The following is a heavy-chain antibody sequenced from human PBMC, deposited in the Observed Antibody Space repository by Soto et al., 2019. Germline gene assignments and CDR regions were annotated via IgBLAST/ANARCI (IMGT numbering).Heavy chain of an antibody. CDR1: GFTFSSYA. V-gene: IGHV3-30-3*01. J-gene: IGHJ3*02. CDR2: ISYDGSNK. D-gene: IGHD2-15*01. Sequence: QVQLVESGGGVVQPGRSLRLSCAASGFTFSSYAMHWVRQAPGKGLEWVAVISYDGSNKYYADSVKGRFTISRDNSKNTLYLQMNSLRAEDTAVYYCARDGEDIVVVVAATPPDIWGQGTMVTVSS. CDR3: ARDGEDIVVVVAATPPDI.